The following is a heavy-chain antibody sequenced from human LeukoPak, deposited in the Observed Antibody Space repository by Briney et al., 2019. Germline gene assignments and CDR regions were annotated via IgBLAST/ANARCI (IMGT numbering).Heavy chain of an antibody. V-gene: IGHV3-30*02. CDR3: ANEDGTYDI. Sequence: PGGSLRLSCAASGSNFSNYGMNWIRQTPGKGLEWVSFIGSDANDKRYGDSVKGRFAISRDTSKNSLFLEMNRLTVQDTAVYYCANEDGTYDIWGQGTMVSVFS. CDR2: IGSDANDK. CDR1: GSNFSNYG. J-gene: IGHJ3*02.